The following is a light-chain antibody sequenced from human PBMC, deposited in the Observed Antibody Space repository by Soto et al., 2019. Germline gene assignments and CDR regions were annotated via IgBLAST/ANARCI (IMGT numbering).Light chain of an antibody. CDR3: SSFTNTITRYA. J-gene: IGLJ1*01. V-gene: IGLV2-14*01. CDR2: EVS. CDR1: SSDVGGYNY. Sequence: QSALTQPASVSGSPGQSITISCTGSSSDVGGYNYVSWFQHHPGKAPKLIIYEVSYRPSGVSNRFSGSKSGDTASLTISGLQAEVEADYYCSSFTNTITRYAFGTGTKVTVL.